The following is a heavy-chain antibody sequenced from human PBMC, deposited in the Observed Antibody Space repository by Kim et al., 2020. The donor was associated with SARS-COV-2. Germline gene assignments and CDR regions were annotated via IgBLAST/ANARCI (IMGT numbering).Heavy chain of an antibody. J-gene: IGHJ4*02. CDR3: AKTVEFDY. CDR2: IYTSGST. Sequence: SETLSLTCTVSGGSVSSGNYHWSWIRQPAGKGLEWIGRIYTSGSTNYNPSLKSRVTISLDTSKNQFSLKLTSVTAADTAMYYCAKTVEFDYWGQGTLVTVSS. CDR1: GGSVSSGNYH. D-gene: IGHD7-27*01. V-gene: IGHV4-61*02.